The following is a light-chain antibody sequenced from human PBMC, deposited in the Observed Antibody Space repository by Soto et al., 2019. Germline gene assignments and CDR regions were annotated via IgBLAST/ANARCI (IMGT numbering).Light chain of an antibody. CDR1: QSVSSNY. CDR2: GAS. CDR3: QQYASTPSGT. V-gene: IGKV3-20*01. Sequence: EIVLTQSPGTLSLSPGERATLSCRASQSVSSNYLAWYQQKHGQAPRLLIYGASSRATGIPDRFSGSGSGTDFILTISRLEPEDCAVYYCQQYASTPSGTFGQGTKVEIK. J-gene: IGKJ1*01.